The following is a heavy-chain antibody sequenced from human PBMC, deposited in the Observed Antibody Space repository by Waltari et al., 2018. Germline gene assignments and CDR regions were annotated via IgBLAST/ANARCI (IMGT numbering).Heavy chain of an antibody. D-gene: IGHD3-10*01. J-gene: IGHJ6*02. Sequence: EVQLVESGGGLVQPGGSLRLSCAASGFTFSDHYMDWVRQAPGKGLEWVGRTRNKANSYTTEYAASVKGRFTISRDDSKNSLYLQMNSLKTEDTAVYYCARDGGTMVRGVYYYYGMDVWGQGTTVTVSS. V-gene: IGHV3-72*01. CDR1: GFTFSDHY. CDR2: TRNKANSYTT. CDR3: ARDGGTMVRGVYYYYGMDV.